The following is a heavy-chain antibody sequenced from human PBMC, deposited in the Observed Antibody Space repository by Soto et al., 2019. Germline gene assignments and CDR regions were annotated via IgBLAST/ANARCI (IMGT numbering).Heavy chain of an antibody. CDR3: ARAEGSYSSSSFGGH. CDR2: ITSSSSYT. Sequence: GGSLRLSCAASGFTFRSYTMHWVRQAPGKGLEWVSSITSSSSYTYYADSLRGRFTISRDNAQNSLYLQFNSLRAEDTAVYYCARAEGSYSSSSFGGHWGRGALVTVSS. D-gene: IGHD6-6*01. CDR1: GFTFRSYT. V-gene: IGHV3-21*01. J-gene: IGHJ4*02.